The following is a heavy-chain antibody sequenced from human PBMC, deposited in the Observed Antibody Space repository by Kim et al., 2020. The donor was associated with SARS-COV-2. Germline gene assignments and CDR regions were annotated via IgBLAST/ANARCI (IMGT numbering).Heavy chain of an antibody. V-gene: IGHV4-30-2*05. CDR2: GST. CDR3: ARGLVAFDS. Sequence: GSTSYNPSLKSRVTISVDTSKNQFSLKLSSVTAADTAVYYCARGLVAFDSWGQGTMLTVSS. J-gene: IGHJ3*02.